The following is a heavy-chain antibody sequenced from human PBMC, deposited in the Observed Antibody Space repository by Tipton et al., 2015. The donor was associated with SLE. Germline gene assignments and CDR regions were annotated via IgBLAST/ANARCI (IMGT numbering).Heavy chain of an antibody. CDR2: IYDRGST. CDR1: GGSVSSPIDY. CDR3: ARERRATYYDFWSGEGAFDY. Sequence: TLSLTCTVSGGSVSSPIDYWSWIRQSPGKGLEWIGSIYDRGSTNYNPSLKSRVTISVDTSKNQFSLKLSSVTAADTAVYYCARERRATYYDFWSGEGAFDYWGQGTLVTVSS. V-gene: IGHV4-61*01. J-gene: IGHJ4*02. D-gene: IGHD3-3*01.